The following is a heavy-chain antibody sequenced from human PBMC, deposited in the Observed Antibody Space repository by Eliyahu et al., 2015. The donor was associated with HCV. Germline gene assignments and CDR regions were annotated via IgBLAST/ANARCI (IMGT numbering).Heavy chain of an antibody. V-gene: IGHV2-70*20. CDR2: ISWDDDK. J-gene: IGHJ4*02. CDR1: GFSLTTSGMY. CDR3: ARNYPDFDY. Sequence: QVTLRESGPALVKPTETLTLTCTFSGFSLTTSGMYVSWVRQPPGKALEWLALISWDDDKYYITSLKTRLTISKDTSKNQVVLTVTNMDPVDTATYYCARNYPDFDYWGQGTLVTVSS. D-gene: IGHD5-24*01.